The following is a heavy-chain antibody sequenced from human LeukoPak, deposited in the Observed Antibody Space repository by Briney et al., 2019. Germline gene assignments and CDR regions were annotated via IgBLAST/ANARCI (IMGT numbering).Heavy chain of an antibody. Sequence: SETLSLTCTLSGGSFSSYYWSWIRQPPGKGLEWIGEINHSGSTNYNPSLKSRVTISINTSKNQFSLKLSSVTAADTAVYYCARRNGQDIVATFRRRYYFDYWGQGTLVTVSS. CDR1: GGSFSSYY. V-gene: IGHV4-34*01. CDR2: INHSGST. D-gene: IGHD5-12*01. J-gene: IGHJ4*02. CDR3: ARRNGQDIVATFRRRYYFDY.